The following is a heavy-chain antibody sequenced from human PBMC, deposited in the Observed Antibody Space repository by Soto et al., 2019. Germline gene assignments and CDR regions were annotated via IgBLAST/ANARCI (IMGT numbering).Heavy chain of an antibody. J-gene: IGHJ4*02. CDR1: GFSFNTYE. Sequence: EVQLVESGGGLVQPGGSLRLSCAASGFSFNTYEMNWVRQAPGKGLEWVSYISSSGSTIYYADSVKGRFTVSRDNGKNSLYLQMNSLGAEDTAVYYCAYGGSCDYWGQGTQVNVSS. CDR3: AYGGSCDY. D-gene: IGHD1-26*01. CDR2: ISSSGSTI. V-gene: IGHV3-48*03.